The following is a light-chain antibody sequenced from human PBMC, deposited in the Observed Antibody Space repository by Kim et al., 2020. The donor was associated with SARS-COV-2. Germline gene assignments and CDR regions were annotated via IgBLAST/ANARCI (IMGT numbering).Light chain of an antibody. CDR2: DVT. CDR3: SSYTSSSTTYV. Sequence: QSITISCTETSSDVGGYKYVSWYQQHPGKAPKLMIYDVTNRPSGVSNRFSGSKSGNTASLTISGLQAEDEADYYCSSYTSSSTTYVFGTGTKVTVL. CDR1: SSDVGGYKY. V-gene: IGLV2-14*03. J-gene: IGLJ1*01.